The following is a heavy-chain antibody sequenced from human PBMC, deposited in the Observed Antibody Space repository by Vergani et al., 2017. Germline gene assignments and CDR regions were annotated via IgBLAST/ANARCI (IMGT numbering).Heavy chain of an antibody. CDR1: GGSVSSGSYY. CDR3: ARKHISNYYDSSGYYYMGYYYGMDV. V-gene: IGHV3-11*01. Sequence: QVQLQESGPGLVKPSETLSLTCTVSGGSVSSGSYYMSWIRQAPGKGLEWVSYISSSGSTIYYADSVKGRFTISRDNAKNSLYLQMNSLRAEDTAVYYCARKHISNYYDSSGYYYMGYYYGMDVWGQGTTVTVSS. CDR2: ISSSGSTI. D-gene: IGHD3-22*01. J-gene: IGHJ6*02.